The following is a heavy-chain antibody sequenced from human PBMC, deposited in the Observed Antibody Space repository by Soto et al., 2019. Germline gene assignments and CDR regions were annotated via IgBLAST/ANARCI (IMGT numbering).Heavy chain of an antibody. J-gene: IGHJ6*02. CDR3: ARGLPGGAYSCFRSFGYYYYGLDV. V-gene: IGHV1-69*06. Sequence: ASVTVSCRASGGTFSSYAISWVRQAPGQGLEWMGGIIPIFGTANYAQKFQGRVTITADKSTSTAYMELSSLRSEDTAVYYCARGLPGGAYSCFRSFGYYYYGLDVWAQGSTDADSS. CDR1: GGTFSSYA. D-gene: IGHD5-12*01. CDR2: IIPIFGTA.